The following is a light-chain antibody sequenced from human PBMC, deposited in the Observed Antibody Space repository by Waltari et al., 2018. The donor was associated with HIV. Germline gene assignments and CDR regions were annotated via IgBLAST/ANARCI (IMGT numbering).Light chain of an antibody. Sequence: GDRAILPCRASQRVGSISLNWYQQKPGQAPRVLIYGASSRATGIPDRFSGSGSGTDFSLTISRLEPEDFAVYYCQQSGSSITFGQGTRLEIK. J-gene: IGKJ5*01. CDR3: QQSGSSIT. CDR1: QRVGSIS. CDR2: GAS. V-gene: IGKV3-20*01.